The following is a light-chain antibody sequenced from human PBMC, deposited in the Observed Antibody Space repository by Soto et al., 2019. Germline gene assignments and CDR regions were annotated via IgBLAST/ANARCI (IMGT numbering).Light chain of an antibody. Sequence: EIVLTPSPGTLSMSPGERATLSCRASQSLSSSSLAWYQQKPGQAPRLLISGASSRAADIPDRFSGSGSGTDFTLTISSLQPEECATYDCLQDYNYPPTFGQGTKVDIK. CDR3: LQDYNYPPT. V-gene: IGKV3-20*01. J-gene: IGKJ1*01. CDR2: GAS. CDR1: QSLSSSS.